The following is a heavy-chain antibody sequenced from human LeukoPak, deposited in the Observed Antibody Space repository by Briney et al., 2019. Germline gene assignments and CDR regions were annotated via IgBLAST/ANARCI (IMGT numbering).Heavy chain of an antibody. J-gene: IGHJ6*02. CDR3: ARESNYYDSSGYYYYYGMDV. Sequence: ASVKVSCKASGYTFTSYGISWVRQAPGQGLEWMGWISAYNGNTNYAQKLQGRVTMTTDTSTSTAYMELRSLRSDDTAVYYCARESNYYDSSGYYYYYGMDVWGQGTTVTVSS. D-gene: IGHD3-22*01. V-gene: IGHV1-18*01. CDR1: GYTFTSYG. CDR2: ISAYNGNT.